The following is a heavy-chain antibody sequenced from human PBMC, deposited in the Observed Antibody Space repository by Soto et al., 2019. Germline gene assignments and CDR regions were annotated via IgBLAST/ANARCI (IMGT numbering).Heavy chain of an antibody. V-gene: IGHV4-39*01. J-gene: IGHJ4*02. Sequence: QLQLQESGPGLVKPSETLSLTCTVSGGSISSSSYYWGWIRQPPGKGLEWIGSIYYSGSTYYNPSLKSRVTISVDTSKNQFSLKLSSVTAAVTAVYYCARRSPMGTALAHDYWGQGTLVTVSS. CDR3: ARRSPMGTALAHDY. CDR2: IYYSGST. CDR1: GGSISSSSYY. D-gene: IGHD5-18*01.